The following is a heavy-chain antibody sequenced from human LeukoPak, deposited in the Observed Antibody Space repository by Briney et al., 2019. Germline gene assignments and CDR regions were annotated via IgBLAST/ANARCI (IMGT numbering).Heavy chain of an antibody. Sequence: PSETLPLTCTVSGGSISSYYWSWIRQPPGKGLEWIGYIYTSGSTNYNPSLKSRVTISVDTSKNQFSLKLSSVTAADTAVYYCARVFRGRTYYDILTGYSRYYYGMDVWGQGTTVTVSS. CDR3: ARVFRGRTYYDILTGYSRYYYGMDV. CDR1: GGSISSYY. J-gene: IGHJ6*02. CDR2: IYTSGST. D-gene: IGHD3-9*01. V-gene: IGHV4-4*09.